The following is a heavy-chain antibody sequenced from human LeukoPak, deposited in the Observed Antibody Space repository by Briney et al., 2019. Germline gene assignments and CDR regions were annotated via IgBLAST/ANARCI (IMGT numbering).Heavy chain of an antibody. CDR1: GGSISSYD. V-gene: IGHV4-59*12. D-gene: IGHD3-22*01. Sequence: SQTLSLTCTVSGGSISSYDWSWIRQSPGTELKWCGYIDSSGSTNYIPSRKSRVTISVDTSKNQFSLKVSSVAAADTAVYYCARPEYYVSSGYYLWGQGTLVTVSS. J-gene: IGHJ4*02. CDR2: IDSSGST. CDR3: ARPEYYVSSGYYL.